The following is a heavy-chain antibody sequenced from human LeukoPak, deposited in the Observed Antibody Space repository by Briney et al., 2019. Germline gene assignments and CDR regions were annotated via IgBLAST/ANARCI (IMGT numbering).Heavy chain of an antibody. J-gene: IGHJ6*03. Sequence: PSETLSLTCTVSGGSISSYYWSWIRQPPGKALEWIGRVHTSGNPNYNPSLESRVSISIDRSKNQFSLELNSVTTADTAVYYCARDGGDPGPGTIRGARFYYYYMDVWGKGTTVIVSS. V-gene: IGHV4-4*08. CDR3: ARDGGDPGPGTIRGARFYYYYMDV. CDR1: GGSISSYY. CDR2: VHTSGNP. D-gene: IGHD3-16*01.